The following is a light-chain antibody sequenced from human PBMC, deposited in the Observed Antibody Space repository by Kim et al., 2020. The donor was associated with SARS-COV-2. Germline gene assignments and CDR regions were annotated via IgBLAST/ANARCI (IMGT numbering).Light chain of an antibody. CDR1: SLRNYY. CDR2: GRN. Sequence: GKTVRLTCQGDSLRNYYASWYQQKPRQAPVVVIYGRNDRPSGIPDRFSGSNSGNTASLTITGAQAEDEANYYCNSRDSSGNHLVFGGGTKLTVL. J-gene: IGLJ3*02. V-gene: IGLV3-19*01. CDR3: NSRDSSGNHLV.